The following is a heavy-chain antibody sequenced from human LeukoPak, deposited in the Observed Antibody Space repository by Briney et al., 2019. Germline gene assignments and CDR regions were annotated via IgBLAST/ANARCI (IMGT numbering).Heavy chain of an antibody. CDR3: AKDRAVAGTDARYYFDY. J-gene: IGHJ4*02. D-gene: IGHD6-19*01. Sequence: PGGSLRLSSAASGFSFSKYGMHCGRQAPAKGLEWVAVIWYDGRNKFYADSVKGRFTLSRDNSKNTLYLQMNSLRADDTAVYYCAKDRAVAGTDARYYFDYWGQGTLVTVSS. CDR1: GFSFSKYG. V-gene: IGHV3-33*06. CDR2: IWYDGRNK.